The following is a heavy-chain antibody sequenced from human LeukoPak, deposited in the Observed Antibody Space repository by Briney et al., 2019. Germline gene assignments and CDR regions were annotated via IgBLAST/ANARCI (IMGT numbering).Heavy chain of an antibody. D-gene: IGHD1-20*01. J-gene: IGHJ4*02. CDR3: ARLLLTGNAGRGYCDY. V-gene: IGHV4-39*01. CDR2: IYYTGST. Sequence: PSETLSLTCTVSGGSISSSNYRWVWIRQPPGKGLEWIGTIYYTGSTYYNPSLESRVTISVDTSKNPFSLKLSSVTAADTALYYCARLLLTGNAGRGYCDYWGQGTLVTVPS. CDR1: GGSISSSNYR.